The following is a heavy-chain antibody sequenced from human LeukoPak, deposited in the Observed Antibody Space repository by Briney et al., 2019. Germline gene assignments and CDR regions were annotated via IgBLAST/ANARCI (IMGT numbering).Heavy chain of an antibody. D-gene: IGHD6-19*01. Sequence: PSETLSLTCTVSGGSISSSSYYWGWIRQPPGKGLEWIGSIYYSGSTYYNPSLKSRVTISVDTSKNQFSLKQSSVTAADTAVYYCASLQYSSGWPFDYWGQGTLVTVSS. CDR1: GGSISSSSYY. CDR2: IYYSGST. CDR3: ASLQYSSGWPFDY. V-gene: IGHV4-39*01. J-gene: IGHJ4*02.